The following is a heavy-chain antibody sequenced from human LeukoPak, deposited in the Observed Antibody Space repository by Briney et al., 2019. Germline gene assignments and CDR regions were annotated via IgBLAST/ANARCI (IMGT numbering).Heavy chain of an antibody. J-gene: IGHJ4*02. Sequence: GESLKISCKGSGYSFTSYWIGWVRQMPGKGLEWMGIIYPGDSDTTYSPSFQGQVTISVDKSTSTAYLQCSSLKASDTAIYYCARIGGRHFDYWGQGTLVTVSS. CDR3: ARIGGRHFDY. V-gene: IGHV5-51*01. CDR1: GYSFTSYW. CDR2: IYPGDSDT.